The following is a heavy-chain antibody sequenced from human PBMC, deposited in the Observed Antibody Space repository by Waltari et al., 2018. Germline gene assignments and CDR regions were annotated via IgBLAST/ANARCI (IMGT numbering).Heavy chain of an antibody. CDR3: ATLYGSGDS. V-gene: IGHV4-34*01. Sequence: QVQLQQWGAGLLTPSETLSLTCAVHGGSYSGSYWSWIRQPPGQGMEWIGEINHSGSTNYNPSLKSRVTISVDTSKNQFSLKLSSVTAADTAVYYCATLYGSGDSWGQGTLVTVSS. CDR2: INHSGST. CDR1: GGSYSGSY. J-gene: IGHJ4*02. D-gene: IGHD3-10*01.